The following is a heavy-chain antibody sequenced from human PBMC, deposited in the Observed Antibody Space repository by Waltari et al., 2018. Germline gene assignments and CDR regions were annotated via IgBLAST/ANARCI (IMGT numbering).Heavy chain of an antibody. CDR3: ARGDTALVTAVHYYYYMDV. Sequence: QVQLQESGPGLVKPSETLSLTCTVSGGSISSYYWSWIRLPAGKGLEWIGRICTSGSTNYTPSLTSRATVSVDTSSNQFSLRLSSVTAPDTAVYYCARGDTALVTAVHYYYYMDVWGKETTITISS. CDR1: GGSISSYY. D-gene: IGHD5-18*01. V-gene: IGHV4-4*07. J-gene: IGHJ6*03. CDR2: ICTSGST.